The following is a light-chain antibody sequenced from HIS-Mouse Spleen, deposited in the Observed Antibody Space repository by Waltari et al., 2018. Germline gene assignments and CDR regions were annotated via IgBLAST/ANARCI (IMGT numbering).Light chain of an antibody. CDR3: MQALQTPYT. CDR1: QSLLHSNGYNY. V-gene: IGKV2-28*01. CDR2: LGS. J-gene: IGKJ2*01. Sequence: DIVMTQSPLSLPVTPGEPASISCRSSQSLLHSNGYNYLDWYLQKPGQSPQLLCYLGSNRASGVPDRFSGSGSGTDFTLKISRVEAEDVGVYYCMQALQTPYTFGQGTKLEIK.